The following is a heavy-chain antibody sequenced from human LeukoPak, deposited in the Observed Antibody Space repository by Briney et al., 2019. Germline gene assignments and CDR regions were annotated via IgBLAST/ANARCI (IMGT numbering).Heavy chain of an antibody. CDR2: IYHSGST. D-gene: IGHD2-21*02. Sequence: SETLSLTCTVSGGSISNYYWSWIRQPPGKGLEWIGYIYHSGSTYYNPSLKSRVTISVDRSKNQFSLKLSSVTAADTAVYYCARGSGRGGDCYYGYWGQGTLVTVSS. CDR3: ARGSGRGGDCYYGY. J-gene: IGHJ4*02. V-gene: IGHV4-59*12. CDR1: GGSISNYY.